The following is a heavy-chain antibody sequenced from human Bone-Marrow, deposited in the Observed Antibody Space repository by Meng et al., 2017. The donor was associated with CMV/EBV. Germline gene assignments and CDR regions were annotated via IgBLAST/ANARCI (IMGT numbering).Heavy chain of an antibody. D-gene: IGHD3/OR15-3a*01. CDR1: GDSVSSNSAA. CDR3: ARGLYYFDY. CDR2: TYYRSKWYN. V-gene: IGHV6-1*01. J-gene: IGHJ4*02. Sequence: LRLSCAISGDSVSSNSAAWNWIRQSPSRGLEWLGRTYYRSKWYNDYAVSLKSRITFSPDTSDKQFSLQLNSVTPEDTAVYYCARGLYYFDYWGQGMLVTVSS.